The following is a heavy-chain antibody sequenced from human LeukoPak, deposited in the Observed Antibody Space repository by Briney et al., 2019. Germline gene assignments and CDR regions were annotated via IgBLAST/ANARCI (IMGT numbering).Heavy chain of an antibody. Sequence: GGSLRLSCAASGFTFSSYSMNWVRQAPGKGLEWVSYIDSSSGTIYYADSVKGRFTISRDSAKNSLYLQMNSLRAEDTAVYYCARAKRNGFDIWGQGTMVTVSS. CDR3: ARAKRNGFDI. V-gene: IGHV3-48*01. CDR1: GFTFSSYS. CDR2: IDSSSGTI. J-gene: IGHJ3*02.